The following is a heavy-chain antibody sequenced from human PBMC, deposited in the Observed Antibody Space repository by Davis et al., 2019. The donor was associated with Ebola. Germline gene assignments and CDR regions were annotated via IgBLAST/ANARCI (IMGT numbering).Heavy chain of an antibody. CDR3: ARHRSLWFRELVFDY. D-gene: IGHD3-10*01. V-gene: IGHV4-39*01. Sequence: SETLSLTCTVSGGSISSSSYYWGWIRQPPGKGLERIGSIYYSGSTYYNPSLKSRVTISVDTSKNQFSLKLSSVTAADTAVYYCARHRSLWFRELVFDYWGQGTLVTVSS. CDR1: GGSISSSSYY. CDR2: IYYSGST. J-gene: IGHJ4*02.